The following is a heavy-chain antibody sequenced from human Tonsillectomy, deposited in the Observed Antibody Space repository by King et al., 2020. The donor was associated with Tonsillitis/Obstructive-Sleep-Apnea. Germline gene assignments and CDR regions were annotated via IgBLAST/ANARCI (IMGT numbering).Heavy chain of an antibody. J-gene: IGHJ4*02. CDR2: IYYSGTT. CDR3: ARGDDYDNYLDN. V-gene: IGHV4-31*03. Sequence: VQLQESGPGLVKPSHTLSLTCTVSSDSISSGGYYWSWIRQHPGKGLEWIGYIYYSGTTYYNPSLKSRLTIAVXTSKNQFSLKLXXVTAADTAVYYCARGDDYDNYLDNWGQGTLVTVSS. CDR1: SDSISSGGYY. D-gene: IGHD4-17*01.